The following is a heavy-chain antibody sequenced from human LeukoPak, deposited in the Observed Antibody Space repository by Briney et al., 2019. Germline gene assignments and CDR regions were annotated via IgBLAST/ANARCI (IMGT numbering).Heavy chain of an antibody. J-gene: IGHJ4*02. CDR3: ARDPPYYYDSRSFDY. Sequence: PGGSLRLSSAASGFTFSSYSMNWVRQAPGKGLEWVSSISSSSSYIYYADSVKGRFTISRDNAKNSLYLQMNSLRAEDTAVYYCARDPPYYYDSRSFDYWGQGTLVTVSS. CDR2: ISSSSSYI. D-gene: IGHD3-22*01. CDR1: GFTFSSYS. V-gene: IGHV3-21*01.